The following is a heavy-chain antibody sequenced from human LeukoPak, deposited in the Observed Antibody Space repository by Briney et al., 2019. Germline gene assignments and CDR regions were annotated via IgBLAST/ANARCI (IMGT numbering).Heavy chain of an antibody. D-gene: IGHD3-10*01. CDR2: ISGSGGST. CDR3: AKDEALGYCGSGSLEPYYFDY. CDR1: GFSFSTYG. V-gene: IGHV3-23*01. Sequence: GGSLRLSCAASGFSFSTYGMNWVRQAPGKGLEWVSAISGSGGSTYYADSVKGRFTISRDSSKYTLYLQMNSLRAEDTAVYYCAKDEALGYCGSGSLEPYYFDYWGQGTLVTVSS. J-gene: IGHJ4*02.